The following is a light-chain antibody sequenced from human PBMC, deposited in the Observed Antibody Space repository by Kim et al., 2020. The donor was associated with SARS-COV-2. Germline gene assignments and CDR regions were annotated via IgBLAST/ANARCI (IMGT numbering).Light chain of an antibody. CDR2: DTW. CDR1: QSASSY. Sequence: EIVLTQSPATLSLSPGERATLSCWASQSASSYIAWYQQKPGQAPRLVIYDTWNRATGIPARFVGSGSGTDFTLTINSLEPEDFGIYYCQQRSSWPLTFGGGTKVDI. CDR3: QQRSSWPLT. V-gene: IGKV3-11*01. J-gene: IGKJ4*01.